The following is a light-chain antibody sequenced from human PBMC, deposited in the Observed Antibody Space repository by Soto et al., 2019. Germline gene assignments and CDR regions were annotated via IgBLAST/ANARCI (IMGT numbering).Light chain of an antibody. Sequence: EIVLTQSPGTLSLSPGERATLSCRASQSVSSSYLAWYQQKLGQAPRLLIYGASSRATGIPDRFSGSGSGTDFTLAINRLEPEDCAVYYCQQHGSSPRTFGQGTKVESK. CDR3: QQHGSSPRT. J-gene: IGKJ1*01. CDR2: GAS. CDR1: QSVSSSY. V-gene: IGKV3-20*01.